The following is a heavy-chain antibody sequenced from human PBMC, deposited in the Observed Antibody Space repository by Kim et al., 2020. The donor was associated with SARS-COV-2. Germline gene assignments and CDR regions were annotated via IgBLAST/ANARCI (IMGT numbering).Heavy chain of an antibody. D-gene: IGHD2-15*01. Sequence: YPGDPETRNRPSVQGQVTISADKSISTAYLQWSSLKASDTAMYYCARIGDYWGQGTLVTVSS. V-gene: IGHV5-51*01. CDR3: ARIGDY. CDR2: YPGDPET. J-gene: IGHJ4*02.